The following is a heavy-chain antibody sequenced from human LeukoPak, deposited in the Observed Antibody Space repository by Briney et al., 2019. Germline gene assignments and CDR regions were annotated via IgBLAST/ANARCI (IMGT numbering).Heavy chain of an antibody. D-gene: IGHD6-13*01. V-gene: IGHV4-34*01. CDR3: AMLREGYPNWFAP. Sequence: KPSETLSLTCAFYGASFSGYYWSWIRQPPGKGLEWIGETNHSENTNYNPSLKSRVTISADTSKNQFSLKLRSVTAADTAVNFCAMLREGYPNWFAPWGQGTLVTVSS. CDR2: TNHSENT. CDR1: GASFSGYY. J-gene: IGHJ5*02.